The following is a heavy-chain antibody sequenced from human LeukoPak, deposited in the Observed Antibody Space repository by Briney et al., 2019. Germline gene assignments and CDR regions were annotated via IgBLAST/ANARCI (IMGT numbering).Heavy chain of an antibody. D-gene: IGHD3/OR15-3a*01. CDR2: ISQSGST. CDR3: ARATDDEFCLYYGMDV. CDR1: GVSFSGYY. J-gene: IGHJ6*02. Sequence: SETLSLTCAVYGVSFSGYYWSWIRQPPGRGLEWIGEISQSGSTNYNPSLKSRITMSVDTSKNQFSLQLRSMTAADTGVYFCARATDDEFCLYYGMDVWGQGTTVTVSS. V-gene: IGHV4-34*01.